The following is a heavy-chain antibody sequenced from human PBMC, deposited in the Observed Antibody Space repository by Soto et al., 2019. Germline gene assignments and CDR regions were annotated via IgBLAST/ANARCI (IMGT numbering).Heavy chain of an antibody. D-gene: IGHD2-2*01. CDR2: AKTRAYGYAT. CDR3: PSPEPAGAALRDRYFDL. J-gene: IGHJ2*01. CDR1: GFTFSDHF. Sequence: PXVSLRLSFAASGFTFSDHFMDWVRQAPGKGLEWVGRAKTRAYGYATQYAASVKGRFTVSRDGSENSFYLQMNTLKTDDTAVYYCPSPEPAGAALRDRYFDLCGRRTLVTVSS. V-gene: IGHV3-72*01.